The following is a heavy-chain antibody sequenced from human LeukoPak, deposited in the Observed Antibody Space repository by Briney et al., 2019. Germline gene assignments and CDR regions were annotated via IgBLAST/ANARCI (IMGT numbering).Heavy chain of an antibody. D-gene: IGHD6-19*01. CDR3: AREESVAGPGAFDT. CDR2: IYHSGST. Sequence: SQTLSLTCAVSGGSISSGGYSWSWIRQPPGKGLEWIGYIYHSGSTYYNPSLKSRVTISVDRSKNQFSLKLSSVTAADTAVYYCAREESVAGPGAFDTWGQGTMVTVSS. CDR1: GGSISSGGYS. V-gene: IGHV4-30-2*01. J-gene: IGHJ3*02.